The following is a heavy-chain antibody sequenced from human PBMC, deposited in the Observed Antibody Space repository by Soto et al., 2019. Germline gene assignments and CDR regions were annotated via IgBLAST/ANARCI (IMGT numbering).Heavy chain of an antibody. J-gene: IGHJ4*02. D-gene: IGHD3-22*01. Sequence: ASVKVSCKASGYTFTSYYMHWVRQAPGQGLEWMGIINPSGGSTSYAQKFQGRVTMTRDTSTSTVYMELSSLRSEDTAVYYCARDGIDYYDSSPFDYWGQGTLVTVSS. CDR2: INPSGGST. CDR1: GYTFTSYY. V-gene: IGHV1-46*01. CDR3: ARDGIDYYDSSPFDY.